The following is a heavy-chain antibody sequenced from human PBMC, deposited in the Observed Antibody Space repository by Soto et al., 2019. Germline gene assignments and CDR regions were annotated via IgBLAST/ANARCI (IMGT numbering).Heavy chain of an antibody. CDR3: QGGDF. CDR2: INDSGST. J-gene: IGHJ4*02. V-gene: IGHV4-34*01. CDR1: GGSFRGYF. Sequence: SETLSLTXAVSGGSFRGYFWSWIRQSPDKGLEWIGEINDSGSTYYNPSFKSRLTISVDTSKSQISLTLNSVTAADSAVYYCQGGDFWGQGTRVTVS. D-gene: IGHD3-16*01.